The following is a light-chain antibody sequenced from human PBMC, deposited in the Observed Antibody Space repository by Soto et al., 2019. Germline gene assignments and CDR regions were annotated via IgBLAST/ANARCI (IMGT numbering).Light chain of an antibody. J-gene: IGKJ1*01. CDR3: QQGYSTPLT. CDR2: AAS. Sequence: DIQMTQSPSSLSASVGDRVTITCRASQSISYYLHWYQQKPGKAPKLLIYAASNLQSGVPSRFSGSGSGTEFPLALNSFQPGDFATYYCQQGYSTPLTFGQGTKVEIK. CDR1: QSISYY. V-gene: IGKV1-39*01.